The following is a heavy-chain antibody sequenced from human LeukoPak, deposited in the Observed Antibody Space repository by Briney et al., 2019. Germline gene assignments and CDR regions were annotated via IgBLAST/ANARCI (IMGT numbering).Heavy chain of an antibody. CDR2: ISHDGNNK. V-gene: IGHV3-30*03. J-gene: IGHJ6*03. Sequence: GGSLRLSCAASGFTFSKYGMHWVRQAPGKGLEWVAVISHDGNNKYYADSVKGRSTISRDNSMNTLYLQMNSLRTEDTAVYYCARDPCSGSYGNYYYYFMDVWGKGTTVTISS. CDR3: ARDPCSGSYGNYYYYFMDV. D-gene: IGHD1-26*01. CDR1: GFTFSKYG.